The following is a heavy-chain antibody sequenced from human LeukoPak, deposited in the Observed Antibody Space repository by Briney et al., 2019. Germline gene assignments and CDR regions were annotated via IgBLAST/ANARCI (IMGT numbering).Heavy chain of an antibody. D-gene: IGHD3-22*01. V-gene: IGHV3-48*01. CDR3: ARGRDYYDSNSFSPDAFDI. J-gene: IGHJ3*02. CDR2: ISSSGSTK. Sequence: GGSLRLSCAASGFTFSSYSMNWVRQAPGKGLEWVSYISSSGSTKYYADSVKGRFTISRDNAKNSLYLQMNSLRGEDTAVYYCARGRDYYDSNSFSPDAFDIWGQGTMVTVSS. CDR1: GFTFSSYS.